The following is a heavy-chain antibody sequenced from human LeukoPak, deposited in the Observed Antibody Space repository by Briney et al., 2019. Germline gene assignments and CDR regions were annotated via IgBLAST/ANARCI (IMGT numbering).Heavy chain of an antibody. V-gene: IGHV4-61*02. CDR3: ARDTLLPSAMGYYYMDV. CDR1: GGSISSGSYY. J-gene: IGHJ6*03. Sequence: SETLSLTCTVSGGSISSGSYYWSWIRQPAGKGLEWIGRIYTSGSTNHNPSLKSRVTISVDTSKNQFSLKLSSVTAADTALYYCARDTLLPSAMGYYYMDVWGKGTTVTVSS. CDR2: IYTSGST. D-gene: IGHD2-2*01.